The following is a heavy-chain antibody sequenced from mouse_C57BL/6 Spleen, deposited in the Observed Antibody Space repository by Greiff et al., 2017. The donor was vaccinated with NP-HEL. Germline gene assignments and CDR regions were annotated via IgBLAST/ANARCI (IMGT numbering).Heavy chain of an antibody. CDR1: GYTFTDYN. Sequence: EVKLVESGPELVKPGASVKMSCKASGYTFTDYNMHWVKQSHGKSLEWIGYINPNNGGTSYNQKFKGKATLTVNKSSSTAYMELRSLTSEDSAVYYCSSGYGAMDYWGQGTSVTVSS. J-gene: IGHJ4*01. D-gene: IGHD3-2*02. CDR2: INPNNGGT. V-gene: IGHV1-22*01. CDR3: SSGYGAMDY.